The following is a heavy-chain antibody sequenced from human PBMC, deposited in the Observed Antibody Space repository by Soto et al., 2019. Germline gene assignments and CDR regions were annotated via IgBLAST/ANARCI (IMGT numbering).Heavy chain of an antibody. V-gene: IGHV1-18*01. D-gene: IGHD6-13*01. Sequence: QVQLVQSGAEVKKPGASVKVSCKASGYTFTSYGISWVRQAPGQGLEGMGGINTYNGNTNHAQKDQGRGTMTTDTSTSTAYMEPRSLRTDRTAVYYCARASPWSSSWVDSWGQGTLVTVSS. CDR3: ARASPWSSSWVDS. CDR1: GYTFTSYG. J-gene: IGHJ4*02. CDR2: INTYNGNT.